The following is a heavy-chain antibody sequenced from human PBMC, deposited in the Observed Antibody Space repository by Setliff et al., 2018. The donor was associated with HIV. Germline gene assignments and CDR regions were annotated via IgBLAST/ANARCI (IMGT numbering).Heavy chain of an antibody. D-gene: IGHD6-13*01. CDR3: MDFAIAGAWDY. CDR1: GFIFSNAR. J-gene: IGHJ4*02. V-gene: IGHV3-15*01. CDR2: IKKKGDGGTT. Sequence: GGSLRLSCAASGFIFSNARMNWVRQVPGKGLEWVGHIKKKGDGGTTEYATTVKGRFTISRDDSENMLYLQMNDLKTEDTAVYYCMDFAIAGAWDYWGQGTLVTVSS.